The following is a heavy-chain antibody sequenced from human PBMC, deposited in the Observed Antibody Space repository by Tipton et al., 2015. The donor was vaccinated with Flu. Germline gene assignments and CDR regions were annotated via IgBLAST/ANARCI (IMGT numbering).Heavy chain of an antibody. CDR1: GGSISSGSYY. CDR2: IYTSGST. CDR3: ARSVWGTPYFDY. D-gene: IGHD3-16*01. Sequence: TLSLTCTVSGGSISSGSYYWSWIRQPAGKGLEWIGRIYTSGSTNYNPSLKGRVTISVDTSKNQFSLKLSSVTAADTAVYYCARSVWGTPYFDYWGQGTLVTVSS. J-gene: IGHJ4*02. V-gene: IGHV4-61*02.